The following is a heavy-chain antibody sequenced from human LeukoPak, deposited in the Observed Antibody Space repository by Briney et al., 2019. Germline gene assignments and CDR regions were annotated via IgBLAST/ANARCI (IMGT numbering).Heavy chain of an antibody. CDR3: ARVFSYPLRAPFDP. J-gene: IGHJ5*02. CDR2: IFYSGST. V-gene: IGHV4-59*01. D-gene: IGHD3-3*01. CDR1: GGSISSYY. Sequence: PSETLSLTCTVSGGSISSYYWSWIRQPPGKGLEWIGYIFYSGSTNYNPSLKSRVTISVDTSKNQFSLKMSSVTAADTAVYYCARVFSYPLRAPFDPWGQGTLVTVSS.